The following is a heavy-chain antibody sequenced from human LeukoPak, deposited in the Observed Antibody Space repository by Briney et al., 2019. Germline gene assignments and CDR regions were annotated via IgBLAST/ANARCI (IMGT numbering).Heavy chain of an antibody. V-gene: IGHV4-59*01. D-gene: IGHD6-13*01. CDR3: ARAGTAEYFQH. CDR2: IYYSGST. Sequence: SETLSLTCTVSGGSISSYYWSWIRQPPGKGLEWIGYIYYSGSTNYNPSLKSRVTISVDTSKNQFSLKLSSVTAADTAVYYCARAGTAEYFQHWGQGTLVTVSS. CDR1: GGSISSYY. J-gene: IGHJ1*01.